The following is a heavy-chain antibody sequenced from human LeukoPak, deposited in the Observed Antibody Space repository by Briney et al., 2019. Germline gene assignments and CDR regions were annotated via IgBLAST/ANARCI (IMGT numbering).Heavy chain of an antibody. D-gene: IGHD1-26*01. CDR3: ARGGSYLDP. V-gene: IGHV4-59*01. Sequence: SETLSLTCTVSGGSISSYYWSWIRQPPGKGLEWIGYIYYSESTNYNPSLKSRVTISVDTSKNQFSLKLSSVTAADTAVYYCARGGSYLDPWGQGTLVTVSS. CDR1: GGSISSYY. J-gene: IGHJ5*02. CDR2: IYYSEST.